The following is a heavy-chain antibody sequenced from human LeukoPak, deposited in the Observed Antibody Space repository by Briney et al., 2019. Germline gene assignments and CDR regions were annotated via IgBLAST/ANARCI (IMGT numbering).Heavy chain of an antibody. V-gene: IGHV1-46*01. CDR3: ARDQIVGEYYDSSGYQPFDP. CDR2: INPSGGST. Sequence: ASVKVSCKAFGYTFTSYYMHWVRQAPGQGLEWMGIINPSGGSTSYAQKFQGRVTMTRDTSTSAVYMELSSLRSEDTAMYYCARDQIVGEYYDSSGYQPFDPWGQGTLVTVSS. D-gene: IGHD3-22*01. J-gene: IGHJ5*02. CDR1: GYTFTSYY.